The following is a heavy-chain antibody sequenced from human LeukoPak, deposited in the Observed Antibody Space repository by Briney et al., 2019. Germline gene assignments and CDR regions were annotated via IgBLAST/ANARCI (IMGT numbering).Heavy chain of an antibody. CDR1: GYSFTNYW. V-gene: IGHV5-51*01. J-gene: IGHJ4*02. D-gene: IGHD4-23*01. CDR2: IFPGDSDT. CDR3: ARHPIYGGNSPYFDY. Sequence: PGESLKISCRGSGYSFTNYWIGWVRQMPGKGLKWMGIIFPGDSDTRYSPSFQGQVTISADKSISTAYLQWSSLKASDTAMYYCARHPIYGGNSPYFDYWGQGTLVTVSS.